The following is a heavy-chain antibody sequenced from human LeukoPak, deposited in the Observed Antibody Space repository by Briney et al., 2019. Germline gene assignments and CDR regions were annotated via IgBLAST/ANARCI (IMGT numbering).Heavy chain of an antibody. CDR1: GYTFTSYG. CDR3: ASGFYGDNDAFDI. D-gene: IGHD4-23*01. CDR2: ISAYNGNT. Sequence: ASVKVSCNASGYTFTSYGISWVRQAPGQGLEWMGWISAYNGNTNYAQKLQGRVTMTTDTSTSTAYMGLRSLRSDDTAVYYCASGFYGDNDAFDIWGQGTMVTVSS. J-gene: IGHJ3*02. V-gene: IGHV1-18*01.